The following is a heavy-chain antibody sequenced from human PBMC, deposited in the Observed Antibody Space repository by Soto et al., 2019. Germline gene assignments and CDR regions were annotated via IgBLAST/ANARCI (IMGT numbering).Heavy chain of an antibody. CDR1: GYTLKNYG. V-gene: IGHV1-18*01. CDR2: IKVDNGDT. Sequence: QVHLVQSGGEVKKPGASVKVSCKASGYTLKNYGIGWVRQATGLGPEWVGWIKVDNGDTKYAEKLQGRVTLTTDTSTITAYMELRNLRSDDTAFYYCARSRYYFDYWGQGTLVTVSS. CDR3: ARSRYYFDY. J-gene: IGHJ4*02.